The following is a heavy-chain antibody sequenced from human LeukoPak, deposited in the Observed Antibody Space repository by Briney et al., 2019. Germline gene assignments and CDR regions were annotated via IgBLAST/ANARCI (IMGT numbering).Heavy chain of an antibody. D-gene: IGHD4-17*01. Sequence: GRSLRLSCAASGFTFDDYAMHWVRHAPGKGLEWVSGISWNSGSIGYADSVKGRFTISRDNAKNSLYLQMNSLRAEDTALYYCAKAWTTVTTGAFDIGGQGTMVTVSS. CDR2: ISWNSGSI. V-gene: IGHV3-9*01. CDR1: GFTFDDYA. J-gene: IGHJ3*02. CDR3: AKAWTTVTTGAFDI.